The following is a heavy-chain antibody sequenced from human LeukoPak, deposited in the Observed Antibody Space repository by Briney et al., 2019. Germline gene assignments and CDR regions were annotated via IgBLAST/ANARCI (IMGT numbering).Heavy chain of an antibody. CDR1: GFTFDDYA. D-gene: IGHD2-15*01. CDR3: AKDVSLGYCSGVSCSAHFDY. CDR2: ISWNSGSI. J-gene: IGHJ4*02. V-gene: IGHV3-9*03. Sequence: PGRSLRLSCAASGFTFDDYAMHWVRQAPGKGLEWVSGISWNSGSIAYANSVKGRFTISRDNAKNSLYLQMNSLRPEDMALYYCAKDVSLGYCSGVSCSAHFDYWGRGTLVTVSS.